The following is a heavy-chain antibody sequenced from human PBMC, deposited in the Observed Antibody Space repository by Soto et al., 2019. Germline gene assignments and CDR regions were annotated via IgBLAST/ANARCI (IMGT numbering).Heavy chain of an antibody. CDR1: GYSFTSYC. D-gene: IGHD6-13*01. CDR3: ASLLAYSSSWEGAFDI. CDR2: IYPGDSDT. Sequence: GESLKISCKGSGYSFTSYCIGWVRQMPGKGLEWMGIIYPGDSDTRYSPSFQGQVTISADKSISTAYLQWSSLKASDTAMYYCASLLAYSSSWEGAFDIWGQGTMVTVS. J-gene: IGHJ3*02. V-gene: IGHV5-51*01.